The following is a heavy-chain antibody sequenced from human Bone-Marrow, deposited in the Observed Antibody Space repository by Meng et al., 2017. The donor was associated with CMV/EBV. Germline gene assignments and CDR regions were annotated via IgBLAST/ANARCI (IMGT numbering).Heavy chain of an antibody. Sequence: GGSLRLSCAASGFSFSTYSMNWVRQAPGKGLEWVSSISGSGKYIFNADSVKGRFTISRDNAKNSLFLQINSLRAEDTGVYYCARDLFLGFCSDSQCRSWFDPWGQGTLVTVSS. D-gene: IGHD2-15*01. V-gene: IGHV3-21*01. J-gene: IGHJ5*02. CDR3: ARDLFLGFCSDSQCRSWFDP. CDR2: ISGSGKYI. CDR1: GFSFSTYS.